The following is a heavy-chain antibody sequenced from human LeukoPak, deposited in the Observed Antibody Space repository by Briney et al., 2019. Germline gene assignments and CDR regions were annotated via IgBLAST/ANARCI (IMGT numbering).Heavy chain of an antibody. CDR2: INHSGST. CDR1: GGSFSGYY. D-gene: IGHD5-12*01. J-gene: IGHJ5*02. Sequence: SETLSLTCAVSGGSFSGYYWSWIRQPPGKGLEWIGEINHSGSTNYNPSLKSRVTISVGTSKNQFSPKLSSATAADTAFYYCARHPKYSGSDRWFDPWGQGTLVTVSS. CDR3: ARHPKYSGSDRWFDP. V-gene: IGHV4-34*01.